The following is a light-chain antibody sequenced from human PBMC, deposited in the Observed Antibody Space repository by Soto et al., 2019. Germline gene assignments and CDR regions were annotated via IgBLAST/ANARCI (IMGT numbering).Light chain of an antibody. V-gene: IGKV3-20*01. CDR2: GAS. Sequence: EIVLTQSPGTLSLSPGERATLSCRASQRVSSSYLAWHQHKPGQAPRLLLYGASSRATGIPDRFSGSGSGTDFTLTISRLEPEDFAVYYCQQYGSSPTFGQGTKVGIK. CDR1: QRVSSSY. J-gene: IGKJ1*01. CDR3: QQYGSSPT.